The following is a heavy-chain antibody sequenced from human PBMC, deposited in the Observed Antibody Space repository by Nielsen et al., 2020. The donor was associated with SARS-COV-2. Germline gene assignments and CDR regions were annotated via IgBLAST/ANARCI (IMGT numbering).Heavy chain of an antibody. D-gene: IGHD4-17*01. Sequence: GGSLRLSCAASGFTFSSYGMHWVRQAPGKGLEWVGRIKSKTDGGTTDYAAPVKGRFTISRDDSKNTLYLQMNSLKTEDTAVYYCTTLRYGDYVWFDPWGQGTLVTVSS. V-gene: IGHV3-15*01. CDR2: IKSKTDGGTT. CDR3: TTLRYGDYVWFDP. CDR1: GFTFSSYG. J-gene: IGHJ5*02.